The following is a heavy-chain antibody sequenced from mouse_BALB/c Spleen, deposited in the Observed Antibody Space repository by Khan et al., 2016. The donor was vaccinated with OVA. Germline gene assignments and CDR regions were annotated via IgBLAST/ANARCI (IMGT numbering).Heavy chain of an antibody. J-gene: IGHJ4*01. CDR3: ARRSTGYAMDY. Sequence: VQLQESGAELARPGASVKMSCKASGYTFTSNTMHWLKQRPGLGLEWIGYINPRSSYTNYNQRFKDKATLTADKSSSTAYMQLSSLTSEDSTVYYCARRSTGYAMDYWGQGTSVTVSS. CDR1: GYTFTSNT. V-gene: IGHV1-4*01. CDR2: INPRSSYT.